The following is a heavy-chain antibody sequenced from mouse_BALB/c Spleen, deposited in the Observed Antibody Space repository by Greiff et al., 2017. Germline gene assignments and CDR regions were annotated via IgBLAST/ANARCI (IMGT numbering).Heavy chain of an antibody. D-gene: IGHD3-3*01. CDR2: IDPANGNT. CDR3: ARQGPYYAMDY. J-gene: IGHJ4*01. V-gene: IGHV14-3*02. Sequence: EVQLQESGAELVKPGASVKLSCTASGFNIKDTYMHWVKQRPEQGLEWIGRIDPANGNTKYDPKFQGKATITADTSSNTAYLQLSSLTSEDTAVYYCARQGPYYAMDYWGQGTSVTVSS. CDR1: GFNIKDTY.